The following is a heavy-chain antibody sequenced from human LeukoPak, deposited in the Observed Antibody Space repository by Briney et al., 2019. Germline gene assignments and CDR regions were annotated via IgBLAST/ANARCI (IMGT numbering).Heavy chain of an antibody. V-gene: IGHV3-49*04. D-gene: IGHD3-9*01. CDR1: GFTFGDYA. J-gene: IGHJ3*02. CDR3: TRAPMTGLSRDAFDI. Sequence: GGSLRLSCTASGFTFGDYAMSWVRQAPGKGLEWVGFIRSKAYGGTTEYAASVKGRFTISRDDSKSIAYLQMNSLKTEDTAVYYCTRAPMTGLSRDAFDIWGQGTMVTVSS. CDR2: IRSKAYGGTT.